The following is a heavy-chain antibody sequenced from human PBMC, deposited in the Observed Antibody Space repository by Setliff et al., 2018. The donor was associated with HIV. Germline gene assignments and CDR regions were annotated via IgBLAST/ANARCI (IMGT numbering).Heavy chain of an antibody. CDR3: ARQAWHSGRNGYFVDY. V-gene: IGHV4-39*01. D-gene: IGHD2-15*01. Sequence: PSETLSLTCSVSGGSIDNNKYYWTWIRQPPGKGLEWTGSIYHTGRTYYNRSLESRLTISIDTSKNQFSLKLSSVTAADTAVYYCARQAWHSGRNGYFVDYWGQGTLVTVSS. CDR1: GGSIDNNKYY. CDR2: IYHTGRT. J-gene: IGHJ4*02.